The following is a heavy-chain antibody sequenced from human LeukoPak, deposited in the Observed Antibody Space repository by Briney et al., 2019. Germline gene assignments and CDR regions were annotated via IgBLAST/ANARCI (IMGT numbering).Heavy chain of an antibody. CDR2: INPNSGGT. V-gene: IGHV1-2*02. CDR1: GYTFTGYY. CDR3: ARDPTDYYDSSGYYPGY. J-gene: IGHJ4*02. D-gene: IGHD3-22*01. Sequence: ASVEVSCKASGYTFTGYYMHWVRQAPGQGLEWMGWINPNSGGTNYAQKFQGRVTMTRDTSISTAYMELSRLRSDDTAVYYCARDPTDYYDSSGYYPGYWGQGTLVTVSS.